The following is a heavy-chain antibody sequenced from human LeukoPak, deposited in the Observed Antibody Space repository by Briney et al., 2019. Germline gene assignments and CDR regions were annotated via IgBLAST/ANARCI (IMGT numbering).Heavy chain of an antibody. Sequence: QPGGSLRLSCAASGFTFSSYGMHWVRQAPGKGLEWVAVISYDGSNKYYADSVKRRFTISRDNSKNTLYLKMNRLRAEDTAVYYCAKEGPDGYSSGWYLDYWGQGTLVTVSS. V-gene: IGHV3-30*18. CDR2: ISYDGSNK. CDR1: GFTFSSYG. D-gene: IGHD6-19*01. CDR3: AKEGPDGYSSGWYLDY. J-gene: IGHJ4*02.